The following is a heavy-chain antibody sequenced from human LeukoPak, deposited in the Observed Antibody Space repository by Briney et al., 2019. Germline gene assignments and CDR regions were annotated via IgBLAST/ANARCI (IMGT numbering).Heavy chain of an antibody. Sequence: SETLSLTCAVYGGSFSGYYWSWIRQPPGKGVEWIGEINHSGSTNYSPSLKSRVTISVDTSKNQFSLKLSSVTAADTAVYYCARGKNKGYYNYYYYMDVWGKGTTVTVSS. CDR2: INHSGST. V-gene: IGHV4-34*01. CDR1: GGSFSGYY. CDR3: ARGKNKGYYNYYYYMDV. J-gene: IGHJ6*03.